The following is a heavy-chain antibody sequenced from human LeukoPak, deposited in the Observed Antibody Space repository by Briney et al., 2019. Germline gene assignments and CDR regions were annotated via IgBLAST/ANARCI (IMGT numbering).Heavy chain of an antibody. V-gene: IGHV4-34*01. CDR1: GGSFSGYY. D-gene: IGHD3-10*01. CDR2: INHSGST. CDR3: AREDYYGSGSYYRTPFDP. Sequence: SETLSLTCAGSGGSFSGYYWSWIRQPPGKGLEWIGQINHSGSTNYNPSLKSRVTISVDTSKNQFSLKLSSVTAADTAVYYCAREDYYGSGSYYRTPFDPWGQGTLVTVSS. J-gene: IGHJ5*02.